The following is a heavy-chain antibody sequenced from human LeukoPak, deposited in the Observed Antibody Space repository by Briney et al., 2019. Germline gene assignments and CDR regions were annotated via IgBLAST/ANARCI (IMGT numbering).Heavy chain of an antibody. J-gene: IGHJ4*02. CDR1: GGSISSSSYY. CDR2: IYYSGST. Sequence: SETLSLTCTVSGGSISSSSYYWGWIRQPPGKGLEWIGSIYYSGSTYYNPSLKSRVTISVDTSKNQFSLRLSSVTAADTAVYYCARHGVSGIAAAGTAFDYWGQGTLVTVSS. CDR3: ARHGVSGIAAAGTAFDY. V-gene: IGHV4-39*01. D-gene: IGHD6-13*01.